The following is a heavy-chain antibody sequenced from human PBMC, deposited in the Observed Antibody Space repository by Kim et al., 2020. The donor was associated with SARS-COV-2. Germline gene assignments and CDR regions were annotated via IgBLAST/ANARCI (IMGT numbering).Heavy chain of an antibody. Sequence: TNYNPSLKSRVTISVDTSKNQFSLKLSSVTAADTAVYYCARQVQEEWFDPWGQGTLVTVSS. J-gene: IGHJ5*02. V-gene: IGHV4-59*08. D-gene: IGHD1-1*01. CDR3: ARQVQEEWFDP. CDR2: T.